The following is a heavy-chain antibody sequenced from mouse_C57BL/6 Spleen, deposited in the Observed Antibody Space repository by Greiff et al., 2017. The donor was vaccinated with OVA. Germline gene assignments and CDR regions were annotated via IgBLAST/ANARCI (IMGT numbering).Heavy chain of an antibody. CDR3: TRDGVTTVVDPFDY. V-gene: IGHV1-5*01. CDR2: ISPGNSDT. J-gene: IGHJ2*01. D-gene: IGHD1-1*01. Sequence: VQLKQSGTVLARPGASVKMSCKTSGYTFTSYWMHWVKQRPGQGLEWIGAISPGNSDTSYNQKFKGKAKLTAVTSASTAYMERSSLTNEDSAVYYCTRDGVTTVVDPFDYWGQGTTLTVSS. CDR1: GYTFTSYW.